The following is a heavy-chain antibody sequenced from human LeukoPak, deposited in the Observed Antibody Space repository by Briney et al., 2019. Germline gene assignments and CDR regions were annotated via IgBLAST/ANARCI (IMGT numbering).Heavy chain of an antibody. CDR3: ARDDSSGYYPLHDY. J-gene: IGHJ4*02. CDR1: GYTFTSYG. Sequence: ASVKVSCKASGYTFTSYGISWVRQAPGQGLEWMGWISAYNGNTNYAQKLQGRVTMTTDTSTSTAYMELRSLRSDDTAVYHCARDDSSGYYPLHDYWGQGTLVTVSS. D-gene: IGHD3-22*01. CDR2: ISAYNGNT. V-gene: IGHV1-18*01.